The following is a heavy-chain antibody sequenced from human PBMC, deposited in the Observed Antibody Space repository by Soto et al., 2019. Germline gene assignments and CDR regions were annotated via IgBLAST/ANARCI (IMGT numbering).Heavy chain of an antibody. CDR2: IYSSGGT. D-gene: IGHD3-16*01. CDR1: GFTVSSNY. Sequence: GGSLRLSCGASGFTVSSNYMSWVRQAPGKGLEWVSVIYSSGGTYYASSVKGRFTVSRDNSKHTLYLHMNTLRAEDTAVYYCAGSRLTNNYAFDYWGQGTLVTVSS. J-gene: IGHJ4*02. V-gene: IGHV3-53*01. CDR3: AGSRLTNNYAFDY.